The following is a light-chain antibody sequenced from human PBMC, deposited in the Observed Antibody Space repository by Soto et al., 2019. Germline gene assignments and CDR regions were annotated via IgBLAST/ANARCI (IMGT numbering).Light chain of an antibody. CDR2: AAS. CDR3: QQGYRTPRT. J-gene: IGKJ1*01. Sequence: DIQMTQSPSFLSASVGDRVSISCRANQSISTYLIWYQQKPGKAPKFLIHAASSLHSRVPSRFSGSGSGTEFTLTISSLQPEDFATYYCQQGYRTPRTFGQGTTVDI. V-gene: IGKV1-39*01. CDR1: QSISTY.